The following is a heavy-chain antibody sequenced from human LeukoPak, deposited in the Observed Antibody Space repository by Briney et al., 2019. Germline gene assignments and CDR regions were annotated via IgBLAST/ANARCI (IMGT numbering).Heavy chain of an antibody. CDR3: ARELDGYNWGDY. Sequence: PGGSPRLSCAAPGFTFSSYALSWVRQAPAKGLEWVAVISYDGSNKYYADSVKGRFTISRDNSKNTLYLQMNSLRAEDTAVYYCARELDGYNWGDYWGQGTLVTVSS. CDR1: GFTFSSYA. CDR2: ISYDGSNK. J-gene: IGHJ4*02. D-gene: IGHD5-24*01. V-gene: IGHV3-30-3*01.